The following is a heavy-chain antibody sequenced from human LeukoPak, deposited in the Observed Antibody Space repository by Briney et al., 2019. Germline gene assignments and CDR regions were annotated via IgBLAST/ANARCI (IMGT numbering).Heavy chain of an antibody. J-gene: IGHJ5*01. D-gene: IGHD3-10*01. V-gene: IGHV4-59*11. CDR1: GGSITSHF. Sequence: SSETLSLTCSVSGGSITSHFWSWLRQPPGKGLEWIGYIHYSGSTNYNPSLKSRVTISPDTSKNQLFLKLNSVTAADTAVYYCARLVWLGESPGSWFDSWGQGTLVTVSS. CDR2: IHYSGST. CDR3: ARLVWLGESPGSWFDS.